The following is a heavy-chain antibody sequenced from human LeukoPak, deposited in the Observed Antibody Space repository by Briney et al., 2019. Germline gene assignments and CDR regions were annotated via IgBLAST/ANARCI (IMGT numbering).Heavy chain of an antibody. D-gene: IGHD5-24*01. V-gene: IGHV1-69*04. CDR3: ARVMAGWMYFDY. Sequence: ASVKVSCKASGGTFSSYAISWVRQAPGQGLEWMGRIIPILGIANYAQKFQGRVTMTRDTSTSTVYMELSSLRSEDTAVYYCARVMAGWMYFDYWGQGTLVTVSS. CDR1: GGTFSSYA. J-gene: IGHJ4*02. CDR2: IIPILGIA.